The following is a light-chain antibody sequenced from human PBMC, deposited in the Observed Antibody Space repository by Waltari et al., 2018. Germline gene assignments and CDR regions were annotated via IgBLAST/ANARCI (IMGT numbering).Light chain of an antibody. J-gene: IGKJ1*01. V-gene: IGKV3-20*01. CDR2: GAS. CDR3: QHYVRLPAT. Sequence: ELVLTQSPDSLSSTPGERVPLSCRASQSVSRALAWYQQKPGQAPRLLIFGASNRATGIPDRFSGSGSETDFSLTISRLEPEDFAVYYCQHYVRLPATFGRGTKVEIK. CDR1: QSVSRA.